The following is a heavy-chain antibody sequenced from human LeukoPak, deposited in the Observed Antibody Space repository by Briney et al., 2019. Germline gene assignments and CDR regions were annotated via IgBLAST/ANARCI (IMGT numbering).Heavy chain of an antibody. D-gene: IGHD6-6*01. J-gene: IGHJ5*02. CDR3: ARGGSIAARPTRFDP. Sequence: SETLSLTCAVYGGXFSGYYWSWIRQPPGKGLEWIGEINHSGSTNYNPSLKSRVTISVDTSKNQFSLKLSSVTAADTAVYYCARGGSIAARPTRFDPWGQGTLVTVSS. V-gene: IGHV4-34*01. CDR1: GGXFSGYY. CDR2: INHSGST.